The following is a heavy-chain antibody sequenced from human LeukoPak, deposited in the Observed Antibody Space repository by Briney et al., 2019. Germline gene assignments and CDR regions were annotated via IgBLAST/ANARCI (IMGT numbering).Heavy chain of an antibody. V-gene: IGHV4-61*02. CDR3: ARAMVRGVTRYYFDY. CDR1: GGSISSGSYY. J-gene: IGHJ4*02. Sequence: SETLSLTCTVSGGSISSGSYYWSWTRQPAGKGLEWIGRIYHSGSTYYNPSLKSRVTISVDTSKNQFSLKLSSVTAADTAVYYCARAMVRGVTRYYFDYWGQGTLVTVSS. CDR2: IYHSGST. D-gene: IGHD3-10*01.